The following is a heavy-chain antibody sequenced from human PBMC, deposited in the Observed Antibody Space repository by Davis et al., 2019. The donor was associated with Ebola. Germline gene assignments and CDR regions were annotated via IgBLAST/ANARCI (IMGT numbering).Heavy chain of an antibody. D-gene: IGHD5/OR15-5a*01. CDR1: GFTFSSYA. CDR3: AKGNRTPLFYDTSDDY. J-gene: IGHJ4*02. V-gene: IGHV3-23*01. Sequence: GGSLRLSCAASGFTFSSYAMNWVRQAPGKLLEWVSSISGSGDSTSYADSVKGRFTMSRDNSGNTLYLQMNSLRVEDTAIYYCAKGNRTPLFYDTSDDYWGQGTLVTVSS. CDR2: ISGSGDST.